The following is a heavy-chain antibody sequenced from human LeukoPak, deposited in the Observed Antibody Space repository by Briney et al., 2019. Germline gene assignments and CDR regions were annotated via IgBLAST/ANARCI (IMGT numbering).Heavy chain of an antibody. CDR1: GFTFSSYW. CDR3: ARGGYSSSWYYRN. Sequence: PGGSLRLSCAASGFTFSSYWMSWVRQAPGKGLEWVANINQDGSEKYYVDSVKGRFTISRDNTKNSLYLQINSLKGEDTAVYYCARGGYSSSWYYRNWGQGTLVTVSS. V-gene: IGHV3-7*01. J-gene: IGHJ4*02. D-gene: IGHD6-13*01. CDR2: INQDGSEK.